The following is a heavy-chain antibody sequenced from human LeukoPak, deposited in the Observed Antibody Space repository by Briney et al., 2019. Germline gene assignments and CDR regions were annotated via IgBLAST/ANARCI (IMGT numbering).Heavy chain of an antibody. CDR2: IYTSGST. CDR3: ARFTMVRDFDY. D-gene: IGHD3-10*01. J-gene: IGHJ4*02. Sequence: SQTLSLTRTVSGGSISSGSYYWSWIRQPAGKGLEWIGRIYTSGSTNYNPSLKSRVTISVDTSKNQFSLKLSSVTAADTAVYYCARFTMVRDFDYWGQGTLVTVSS. V-gene: IGHV4-61*02. CDR1: GGSISSGSYY.